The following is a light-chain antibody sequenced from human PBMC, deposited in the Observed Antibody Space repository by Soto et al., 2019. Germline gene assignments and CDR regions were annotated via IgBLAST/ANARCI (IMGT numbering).Light chain of an antibody. V-gene: IGLV7-46*01. CDR3: LLSYSGAREV. CDR2: DTS. CDR1: TGAVTSGHY. J-gene: IGLJ2*01. Sequence: QTVVTQEPSLTVSPGGTVTLTCGSSTGAVTSGHYPYWFQQKPGQAPRTLIYDTSNKHSWTPARFSGSLLGGKAALTISGAQPEDEADYYCLLSYSGAREVFGGWTKLTVL.